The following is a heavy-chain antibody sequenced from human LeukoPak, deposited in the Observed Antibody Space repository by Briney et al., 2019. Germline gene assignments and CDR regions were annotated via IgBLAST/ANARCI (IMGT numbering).Heavy chain of an antibody. Sequence: GASVKVSCKASGYTFTSYAMNWVRQAPGQGLEWMGWINTNTGSPTYAQGFTGRFVISLDTSVSTAYPQISSLKAEDTAVYYCARSKRQQLVRDLDYWGQGTLVTVSS. CDR3: ARSKRQQLVRDLDY. V-gene: IGHV7-4-1*02. CDR2: INTNTGSP. J-gene: IGHJ4*02. D-gene: IGHD6-13*01. CDR1: GYTFTSYA.